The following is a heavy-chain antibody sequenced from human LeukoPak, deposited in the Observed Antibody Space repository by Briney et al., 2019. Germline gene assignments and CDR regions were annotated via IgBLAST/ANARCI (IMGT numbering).Heavy chain of an antibody. Sequence: GGSLRLSCAASGFTFSSYWMSWVRQAPGKGLEWVANIKQDGSEKYYVDSVKGRFTISRDNAKNSLYLQMNSLGAEDTAVYYCASYGSGSYYPLYYLDYWGQGTLVTVSS. CDR1: GFTFSSYW. J-gene: IGHJ4*02. V-gene: IGHV3-7*01. D-gene: IGHD3-10*01. CDR3: ASYGSGSYYPLYYLDY. CDR2: IKQDGSEK.